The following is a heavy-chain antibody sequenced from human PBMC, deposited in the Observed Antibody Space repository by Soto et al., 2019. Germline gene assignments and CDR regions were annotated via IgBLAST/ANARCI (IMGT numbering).Heavy chain of an antibody. CDR3: AREVMDWKYFDY. D-gene: IGHD1-1*01. V-gene: IGHV3-30-3*01. CDR1: GFIFGNYA. CDR2: ISFDGSNK. J-gene: IGHJ4*02. Sequence: QVQLVESGGGVVQPGTSLRLSCAASGFIFGNYAMHWVRQAPGKGLEWVAVISFDGSNKYYADSVKGRCTISRDKSNNTLYLQMNSLRGEHTAVYYCAREVMDWKYFDYWGQGTLVTVSS.